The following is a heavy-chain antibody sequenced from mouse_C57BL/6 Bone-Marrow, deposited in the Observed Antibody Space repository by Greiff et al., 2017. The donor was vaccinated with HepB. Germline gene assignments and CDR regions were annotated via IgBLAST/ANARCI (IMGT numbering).Heavy chain of an antibody. CDR2: IDPNSGGT. CDR1: GYTFTSYW. D-gene: IGHD1-1*01. V-gene: IGHV1-72*01. Sequence: QVHVKQPGAELVKPGASVKLSCKASGYTFTSYWMHWVKQRPGRGLEWIGRIDPNSGGTKYNEKFKSKATLTVDKPSSTAYMQLSSLTSEDSAVYYCARVDYGSSYNYFDYWGQGTTLTVSS. J-gene: IGHJ2*01. CDR3: ARVDYGSSYNYFDY.